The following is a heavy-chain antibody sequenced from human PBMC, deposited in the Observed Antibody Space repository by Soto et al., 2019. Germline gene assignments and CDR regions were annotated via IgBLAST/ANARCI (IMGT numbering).Heavy chain of an antibody. CDR1: GFTFSSYW. CDR3: ARAPYGSGSSYYFDD. J-gene: IGHJ4*02. V-gene: IGHV3-7*03. D-gene: IGHD3-10*01. Sequence: GGSLRLSCAASGFTFSSYWMSWVRQAPGKGLEWVAHINQDGSEKYYVDSVKGRFTISRDNAKKSLYLQMNSLRAEDTAVYYCARAPYGSGSSYYFDDWGQGTLVTVSS. CDR2: INQDGSEK.